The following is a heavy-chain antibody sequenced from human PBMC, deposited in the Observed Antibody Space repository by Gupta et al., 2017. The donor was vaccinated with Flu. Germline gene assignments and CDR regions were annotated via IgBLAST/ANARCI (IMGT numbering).Heavy chain of an antibody. V-gene: IGHV3-23*01. CDR2: ISGYNSHT. D-gene: IGHD2-15*01. Sequence: EVQLLETGGDLVQPGGSLRLSCAASGFSLSMFAMSWVRQAPGKGLEWVSISGYNSHTDYTESVKGRGTISRDNSKITLFLQMRSLRTEDTAVYYCARVLKGGRGIGDSCYYAFGVWGQGTLVTVSS. CDR3: ARVLKGGRGIGDSCYYAFGV. CDR1: GFSLSMFA. J-gene: IGHJ3*01.